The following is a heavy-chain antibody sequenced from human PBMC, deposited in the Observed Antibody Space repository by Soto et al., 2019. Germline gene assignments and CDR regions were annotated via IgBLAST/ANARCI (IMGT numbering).Heavy chain of an antibody. Sequence: QVQLVQSGAEVKKSGSSVKVSCKASGVTFSSYTISWVRQAPGQGLEWMGGIIPIFAPANYAQKFQGRVTITADGSTSTAYMELSRLRFEDTAVYYCAGTSWNYYYGMDVWGQGTTVTVSS. V-gene: IGHV1-69*01. CDR3: AGTSWNYYYGMDV. CDR2: IIPIFAPA. CDR1: GVTFSSYT. J-gene: IGHJ6*02. D-gene: IGHD6-13*01.